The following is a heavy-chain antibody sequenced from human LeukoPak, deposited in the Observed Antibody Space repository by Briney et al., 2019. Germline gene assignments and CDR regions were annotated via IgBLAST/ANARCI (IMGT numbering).Heavy chain of an antibody. D-gene: IGHD3-10*01. CDR3: AKTRLGELLVYGMDV. V-gene: IGHV3-7*01. J-gene: IGHJ6*02. Sequence: GRSLRLACAASGFTVSSYWMSWVRQAPGKGLEWVANIKQDVSENYYVASVKGRFTISRDNDKNSRYLQMNSLRARVTAVNYCAKTRLGELLVYGMDVWGQGTTVTVSS. CDR2: IKQDVSEN. CDR1: GFTVSSYW.